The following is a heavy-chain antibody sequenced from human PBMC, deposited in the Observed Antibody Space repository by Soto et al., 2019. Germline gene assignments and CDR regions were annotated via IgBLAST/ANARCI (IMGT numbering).Heavy chain of an antibody. Sequence: SETLSLTCTVSGGSISSGGYYWSWIRQHPGKSLEWIGYIYYSGSTYYNPSLKSRVTISVDTSKNQFSLKLSSVTAADTAVYYCARSGKDENNWFDPWGQGTLVTVSS. D-gene: IGHD3-3*01. V-gene: IGHV4-31*03. CDR3: ARSGKDENNWFDP. J-gene: IGHJ5*02. CDR1: GGSISSGGYY. CDR2: IYYSGST.